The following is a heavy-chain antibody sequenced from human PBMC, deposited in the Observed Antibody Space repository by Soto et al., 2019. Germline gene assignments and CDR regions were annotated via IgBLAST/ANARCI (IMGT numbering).Heavy chain of an antibody. CDR3: AREGGFNYYDSSGYPGDY. J-gene: IGHJ4*02. V-gene: IGHV4-30-4*01. CDR2: IYYSGST. D-gene: IGHD3-22*01. Sequence: PSETLSLTCTVSGGSISSGDYYWSWIRQPPGKGLEWIGYIYYSGSTYYNPSLKSRVTISVDTSKNQFSLKLSSVTAADTAVYYCAREGGFNYYDSSGYPGDYWGQGTLVTVSS. CDR1: GGSISSGDYY.